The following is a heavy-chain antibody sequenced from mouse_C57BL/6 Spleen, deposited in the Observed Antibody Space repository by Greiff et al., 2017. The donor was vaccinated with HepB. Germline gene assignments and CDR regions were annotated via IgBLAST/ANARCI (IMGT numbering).Heavy chain of an antibody. Sequence: EVQGVESGGGLVKPGGSLKLSCAASGFTFSDYGMHWVRQAPEKGLEWVAYISSGSSTIYYADTVKGRFTISRDNAKNTLFLQMTSLGSEDTAMYYCARPRDYEGDYYFDYWGQGTTLTVSS. V-gene: IGHV5-17*01. CDR2: ISSGSSTI. CDR3: ARPRDYEGDYYFDY. CDR1: GFTFSDYG. J-gene: IGHJ2*01. D-gene: IGHD2-4*01.